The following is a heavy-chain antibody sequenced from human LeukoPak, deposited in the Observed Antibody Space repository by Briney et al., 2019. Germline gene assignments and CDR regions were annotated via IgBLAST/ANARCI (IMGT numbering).Heavy chain of an antibody. CDR3: ARVFGYCSSTSCSAFDI. CDR1: GVSISSYY. CDR2: IYYSGST. Sequence: PSETLSLTCTVSGVSISSYYWSWIRQPPGKGLEWIGYIYYSGSTNYNPSLKSRVTISVDTSKNQFSLKLSSVTAADTAVYYCARVFGYCSSTSCSAFDIWGQGTMVTVSS. D-gene: IGHD2-2*01. J-gene: IGHJ3*02. V-gene: IGHV4-59*01.